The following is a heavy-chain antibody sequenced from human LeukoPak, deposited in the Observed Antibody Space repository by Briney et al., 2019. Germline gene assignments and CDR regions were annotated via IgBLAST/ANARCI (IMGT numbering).Heavy chain of an antibody. Sequence: ASVKVSCKASGYTFTSYVISWVRQAPGQGLEWMGWISAYNGNTNYAQKLQGRVTMTTDTSTSTAYMELRSLRSDDTAVYYCARTLGAGTDNWFDPWGQGTLVTVSS. CDR1: GYTFTSYV. CDR2: ISAYNGNT. V-gene: IGHV1-18*01. CDR3: ARTLGAGTDNWFDP. D-gene: IGHD1-7*01. J-gene: IGHJ5*02.